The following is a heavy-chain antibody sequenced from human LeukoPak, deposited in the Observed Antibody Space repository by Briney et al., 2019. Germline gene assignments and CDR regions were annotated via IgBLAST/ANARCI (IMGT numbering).Heavy chain of an antibody. CDR1: DVSISSGSHR. CDR2: VQARGSI. V-gene: IGHV4-61*02. Sequence: SETLSLTCTVSDVSISSGSHRWSWIRQPAGKGLEWIGGVQARGSINYDPSLKSRVTISVDSSRKQISLNLNSVTATDTAAYYCARDPVDGFAFFDYWGQGALVPVPS. J-gene: IGHJ4*02. D-gene: IGHD6-19*01. CDR3: ARDPVDGFAFFDY.